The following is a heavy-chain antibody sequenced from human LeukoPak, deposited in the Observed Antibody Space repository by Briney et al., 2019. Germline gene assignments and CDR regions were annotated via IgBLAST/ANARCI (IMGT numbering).Heavy chain of an antibody. CDR1: GYTFTASY. Sequence: ASVKVSCKASGYTFTASYMPWVRQAPGQGLEWRGWINPNSGGTNYAQKFQGRVTMTRDTSISTAYMELRSLRSDDTAVYYCARWVRGRYSGSYYPDYWGQGTLVTVSS. CDR3: ARWVRGRYSGSYYPDY. D-gene: IGHD1-26*01. V-gene: IGHV1-2*02. J-gene: IGHJ4*02. CDR2: INPNSGGT.